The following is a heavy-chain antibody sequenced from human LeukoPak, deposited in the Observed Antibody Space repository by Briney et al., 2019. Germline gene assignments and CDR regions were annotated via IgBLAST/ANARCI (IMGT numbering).Heavy chain of an antibody. J-gene: IGHJ4*02. CDR2: ISYDGSNK. V-gene: IGHV3-30-3*01. CDR3: ARDHGIAAAGTFGY. CDR1: GFTFSSYA. D-gene: IGHD6-13*01. Sequence: PGGSLRLSCAASGFTFSSYAMHWVRQAPGKGLEWVAVISYDGSNKYYADSVKGRFTISRDNSKNTLYLQMNSLRAEDTAVYYCARDHGIAAAGTFGYWGQGTLVTVSS.